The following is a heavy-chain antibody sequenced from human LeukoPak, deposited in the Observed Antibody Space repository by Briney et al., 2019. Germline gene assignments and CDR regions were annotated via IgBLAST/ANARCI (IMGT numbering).Heavy chain of an antibody. V-gene: IGHV4-34*01. Sequence: PPETLSLTCAVYGGSFSGYYWSWIRQPPGKGLEWIGEINHSGSTNYNPSLKSRVTISVDTSKNQFSLKLSSVTAADTAVYYCARAPARLVDYWGQGTLVTVSS. J-gene: IGHJ4*02. D-gene: IGHD6-6*01. CDR1: GGSFSGYY. CDR3: ARAPARLVDY. CDR2: INHSGST.